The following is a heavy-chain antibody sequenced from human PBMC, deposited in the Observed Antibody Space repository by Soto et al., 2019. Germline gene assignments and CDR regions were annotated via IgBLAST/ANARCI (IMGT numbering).Heavy chain of an antibody. J-gene: IGHJ4*02. Sequence: QVQLVQSGAEVKKPGASVKVSCKVSGYTLTELSMHWVRQAPGKGLEWMGGFDPEDGETIYAQKFQGRVTMTEDTSTDTAYMELSSLRSEDTAVYYCAIFFAKRITMVRGVIIDDYWGQGTLVTVSS. CDR1: GYTLTELS. D-gene: IGHD3-10*01. V-gene: IGHV1-24*01. CDR2: FDPEDGET. CDR3: AIFFAKRITMVRGVIIDDY.